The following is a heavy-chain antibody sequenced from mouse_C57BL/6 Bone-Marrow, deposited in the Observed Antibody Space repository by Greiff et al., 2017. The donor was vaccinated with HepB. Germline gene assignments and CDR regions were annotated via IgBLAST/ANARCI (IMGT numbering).Heavy chain of an antibody. CDR1: GYTFTSYW. CDR2: IDPSDSYT. J-gene: IGHJ4*01. D-gene: IGHD2-4*01. V-gene: IGHV1-59*01. Sequence: QVQLKQPGAELVRPGTSVKLSCKASGYTFTSYWMHWVKQRPGQGLEWIGVIDPSDSYTNYNQKFKGKATLTVDTSSSTAYMQLSSLTSEDSAVYYCASPDYDGAMDYWGQGTSVTVSS. CDR3: ASPDYDGAMDY.